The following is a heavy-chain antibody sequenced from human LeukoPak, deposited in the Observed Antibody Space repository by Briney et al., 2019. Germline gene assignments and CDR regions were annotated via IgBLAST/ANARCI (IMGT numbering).Heavy chain of an antibody. Sequence: SETLSLTCTVSGDSISSYYWSWIRQPPGKGLEWFGYIYDSGTTNYNPSLKSRVTISVDTSKNQFSLKLSSVTAADTAVYFCARVSWFPGTSYYYMDVWGKGTTVTVSS. J-gene: IGHJ6*03. V-gene: IGHV4-59*01. CDR3: ARVSWFPGTSYYYMDV. D-gene: IGHD1-1*01. CDR1: GDSISSYY. CDR2: IYDSGTT.